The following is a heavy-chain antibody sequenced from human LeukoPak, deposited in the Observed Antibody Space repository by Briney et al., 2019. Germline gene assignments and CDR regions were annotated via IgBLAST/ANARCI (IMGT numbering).Heavy chain of an antibody. V-gene: IGHV3-74*01. J-gene: IGHJ6*02. Sequence: GGSLRLSCAASGFTFSSYWMHWVRHAPGKGLVWVSRINSDGSSTSYADSVKGRFTISRDNAQNTLYLQMNRLRAEDTAVYYCARGAPPYSSGWYFFYYYYGMDVWGQGTTVTVSS. CDR1: GFTFSSYW. CDR3: ARGAPPYSSGWYFFYYYYGMDV. CDR2: INSDGSST. D-gene: IGHD6-19*01.